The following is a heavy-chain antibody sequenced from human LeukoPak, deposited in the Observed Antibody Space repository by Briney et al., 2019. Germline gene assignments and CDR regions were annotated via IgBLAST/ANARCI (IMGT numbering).Heavy chain of an antibody. D-gene: IGHD3-16*01. CDR1: GFTFSDYY. J-gene: IGHJ4*02. Sequence: HPGGSLRLSCAASGFTFSDYYMSWVRQAPGKGLVWVSVIYTGGTTYYADSVKGRFTISRDNSKNTLYLQMNSLRAEDTAVYYCARDVAAPGGVYFDYWGQGTLVTVSS. V-gene: IGHV3-66*01. CDR3: ARDVAAPGGVYFDY. CDR2: IYTGGTT.